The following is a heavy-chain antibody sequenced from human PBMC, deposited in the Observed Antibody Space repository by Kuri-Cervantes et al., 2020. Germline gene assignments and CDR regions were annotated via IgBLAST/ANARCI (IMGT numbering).Heavy chain of an antibody. CDR3: ARERGYCGGDCYLLELYGMDV. V-gene: IGHV3-30-3*01. CDR1: GFTFSSYA. D-gene: IGHD2-21*02. CDR2: ISYDGSNK. Sequence: GGSLRLSCAASGFTFSSYAMHWVRQAPGKGLEWVAVISYDGSNKYYADSVKGRFTISRDNSKNTLYLQMNSLRAEDTAVYYCARERGYCGGDCYLLELYGMDVWGQGTTVTAP. J-gene: IGHJ6*02.